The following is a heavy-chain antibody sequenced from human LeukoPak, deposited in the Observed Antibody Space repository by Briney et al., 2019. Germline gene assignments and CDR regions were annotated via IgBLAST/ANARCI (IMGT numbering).Heavy chain of an antibody. V-gene: IGHV1-18*01. J-gene: IGHJ5*02. Sequence: ASVKVSCKTSGYTFTNYGVYWVKQAPGQGLEWMGWISGYNGNTNYAQNLQGRVTMTTDTSTNTVYMELRSLRSDDTAVYYCARGETGTSLDWFDPWGQGTLVTVSS. CDR1: GYTFTNYG. D-gene: IGHD1-7*01. CDR2: ISGYNGNT. CDR3: ARGETGTSLDWFDP.